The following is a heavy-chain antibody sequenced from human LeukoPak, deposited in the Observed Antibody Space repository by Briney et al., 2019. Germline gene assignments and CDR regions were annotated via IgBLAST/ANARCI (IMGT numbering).Heavy chain of an antibody. CDR2: VRLDGKT. Sequence: SGTLSLTCTVSGGSISSSDWWSWVRQPPGKGLGWIGEVRLDGKTNYNPSLESRVTMSVDLSENHMSLDLTSVTAADTAVYYCAKEWVGELGVSVSWGQGTLVTVSS. CDR1: GGSISSSDW. D-gene: IGHD3-10*01. CDR3: AKEWVGELGVSVS. J-gene: IGHJ5*02. V-gene: IGHV4-4*02.